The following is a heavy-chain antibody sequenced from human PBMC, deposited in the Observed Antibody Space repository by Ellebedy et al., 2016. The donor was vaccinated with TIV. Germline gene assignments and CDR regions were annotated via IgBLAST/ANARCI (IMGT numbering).Heavy chain of an antibody. J-gene: IGHJ6*02. CDR2: IYHSGSI. CDR3: ARNGALAGDGEVDV. Sequence: SETLSLTCTVSGDSISSGDYHWSWIRQPPGKGLEWIGYIYHSGSIDYNPSLKRRVTISSDTSKNQFSLRLNSVTPEDTAVYYCARNGALAGDGEVDVWGQGTTVTVSS. D-gene: IGHD6-19*01. V-gene: IGHV4-30-4*01. CDR1: GDSISSGDYH.